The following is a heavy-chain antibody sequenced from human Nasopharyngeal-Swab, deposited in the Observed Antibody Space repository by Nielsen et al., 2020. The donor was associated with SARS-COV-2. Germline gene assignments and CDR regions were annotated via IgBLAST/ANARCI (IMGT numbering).Heavy chain of an antibody. V-gene: IGHV3-9*01. CDR3: AKDQFCTSTTCYGGNYFFYYGMDV. J-gene: IGHJ6*02. D-gene: IGHD2/OR15-2a*01. CDR2: ISWNGGNT. CDR1: GFSFDDYD. Sequence: SLKISCVASGFSFDDYDMHWVRQVPGKGLEWVSGISWNGGNTDYADSVKGRFTISRDNAKNSLYLQMNSLKAEDTALYYCAKDQFCTSTTCYGGNYFFYYGMDVWGQGTTVTVSS.